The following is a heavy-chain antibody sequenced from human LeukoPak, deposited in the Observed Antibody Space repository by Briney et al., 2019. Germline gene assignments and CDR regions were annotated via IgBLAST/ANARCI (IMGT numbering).Heavy chain of an antibody. Sequence: SETLSLTCAVYGGSFSGSYCTWIRQTPGKGLEWIGEISHSGRTNYNPSLKSRVTISVDTSRHQFSLKLSSVTAADTAVYYCASSSERRGYSYGYGPDYYYYYMDVWGKGTTVTISS. D-gene: IGHD5-18*01. V-gene: IGHV4-34*01. CDR3: ASSSERRGYSYGYGPDYYYYYMDV. CDR1: GGSFSGSY. J-gene: IGHJ6*03. CDR2: ISHSGRT.